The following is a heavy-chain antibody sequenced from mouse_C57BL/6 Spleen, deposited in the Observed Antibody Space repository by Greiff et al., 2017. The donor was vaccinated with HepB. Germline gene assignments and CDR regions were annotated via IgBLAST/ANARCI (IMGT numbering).Heavy chain of an antibody. Sequence: LQESGAELVRPGTSVKVSCKASGYAFTNYLIEWVKQRPGQGLEWIGVINPGSGGTNYNEKFKGKATLTADKSSSTAYMQLSSLTSEDSAVYFCAREGFTTAYYFDYWGQGTTLTVSS. J-gene: IGHJ2*01. D-gene: IGHD1-2*01. CDR3: AREGFTTAYYFDY. V-gene: IGHV1-54*01. CDR2: INPGSGGT. CDR1: GYAFTNYL.